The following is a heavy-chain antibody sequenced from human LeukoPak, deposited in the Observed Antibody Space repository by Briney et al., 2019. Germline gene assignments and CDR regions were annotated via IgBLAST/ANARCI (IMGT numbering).Heavy chain of an antibody. V-gene: IGHV3-74*01. CDR3: AKEPHSDYSDHTDSFDI. D-gene: IGHD4-17*01. CDR1: GFTFSSYW. CDR2: INGDGTST. Sequence: PGGSLRLSCAASGFTFSSYWMHWVRQAPGEGLVWVSRINGDGTSTDYADSVKGRFSIPRDNAKNTLYLQMNSLRSEDTAVYYCAKEPHSDYSDHTDSFDIWGQGTMVTVSS. J-gene: IGHJ3*02.